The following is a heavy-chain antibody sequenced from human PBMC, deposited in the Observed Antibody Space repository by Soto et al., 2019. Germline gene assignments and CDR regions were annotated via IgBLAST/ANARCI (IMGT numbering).Heavy chain of an antibody. CDR1: GFTFISYW. CDR3: AILKVVVAATG. D-gene: IGHD2-15*01. V-gene: IGHV3-74*01. J-gene: IGHJ4*02. CDR2: INSDGSST. Sequence: GGSLRLSCAASGFTFISYWMHWVRQAPGKGLVWVSRINSDGSSTSYADSVKGRFTISRDNAKNTLYLQMNSLRAEDTAVYYCAILKVVVAATGWGQGTLVTVSS.